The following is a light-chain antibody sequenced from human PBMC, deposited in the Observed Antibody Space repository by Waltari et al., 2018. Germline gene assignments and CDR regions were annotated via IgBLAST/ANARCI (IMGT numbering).Light chain of an antibody. CDR1: QDISTW. V-gene: IGKV1-12*01. CDR3: LQSNSFPLT. Sequence: DVQMTQSPSSLSASVGDRVTITCRASQDISTWLAWYQQEPGKAPKLLIFTASTLQKGVPSRFSGSGSGTDFTLSISSLQPEDVATSYCLQSNSFPLTFGGGTKVEI. CDR2: TAS. J-gene: IGKJ4*01.